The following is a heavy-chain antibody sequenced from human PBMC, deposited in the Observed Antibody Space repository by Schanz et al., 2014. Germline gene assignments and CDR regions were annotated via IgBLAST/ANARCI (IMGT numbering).Heavy chain of an antibody. Sequence: QVQLEQSGAEVKKPGSSVKVSCKASGGTFSSFGINWVRQAPGQGLEWMGRIIPSLGLAKYEQKFQDKVTITADTSTTTAYMELSGLRSEDTAIYYCTKPDIPAALTGPGVWFDPWGQGTLVTVSS. V-gene: IGHV1-69*02. D-gene: IGHD6-13*01. J-gene: IGHJ5*02. CDR1: GGTFSSFG. CDR2: IIPSLGLA. CDR3: TKPDIPAALTGPGVWFDP.